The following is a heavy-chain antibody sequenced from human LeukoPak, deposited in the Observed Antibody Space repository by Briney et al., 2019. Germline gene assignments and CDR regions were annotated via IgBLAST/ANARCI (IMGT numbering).Heavy chain of an antibody. CDR1: GFTFSDHF. Sequence: GGSLRLSCAASGFTFSDHFMSWIRQAPGKGLEWVSYISTSGSTIYYADSVKGRFTISRDNAKNSLYLQMNSLRAEDTAVYYCARGLTVVGRPFDSWGQGTLVTVSS. CDR3: ARGLTVVGRPFDS. J-gene: IGHJ4*02. CDR2: ISTSGSTI. D-gene: IGHD1-26*01. V-gene: IGHV3-11*01.